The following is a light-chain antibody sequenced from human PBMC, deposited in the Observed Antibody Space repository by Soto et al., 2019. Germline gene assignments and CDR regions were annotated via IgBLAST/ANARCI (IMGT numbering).Light chain of an antibody. CDR2: TES. J-gene: IGKJ5*01. CDR1: QGVSTW. CDR3: QQYQTYAT. V-gene: IGKV1D-16*01. Sequence: DIQMTQSPSSVSASVVGRVNITFRASQGVSTWLAWYQQKPGKAPNILIYTESSLQSGVPSRFSGSGSATDFPLTINGLPPEDFATYFCQQYQTYATFGKGTRLEIK.